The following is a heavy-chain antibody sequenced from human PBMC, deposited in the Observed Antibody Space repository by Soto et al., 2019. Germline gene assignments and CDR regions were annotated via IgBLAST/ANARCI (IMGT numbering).Heavy chain of an antibody. V-gene: IGHV4-31*03. J-gene: IGHJ6*02. CDR3: ARFGSSWHLSVSYYYYRIDV. D-gene: IGHD6-13*01. CDR1: GGSISSGGYY. Sequence: SETLSLACTVSGGSISSGGYYWSWIRQHPGKGLEWIGYIYYSGSTYYNPSLKSRVTISVDTSKNQFSLKLSSVTAADTAVYYCARFGSSWHLSVSYYYYRIDVWAQRTTVTGSS. CDR2: IYYSGST.